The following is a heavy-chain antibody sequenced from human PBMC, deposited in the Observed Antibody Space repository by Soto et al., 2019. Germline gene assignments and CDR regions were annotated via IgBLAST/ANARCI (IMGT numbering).Heavy chain of an antibody. CDR1: GGTFSSYA. Sequence: VKVSCKASGGTFSSYAISWVRQAPGQGLEWMGGIIPIFGTANYAQKFQGRVTITADESTSTAYMELSSLRSEDTAVYYCARVGCGGDCFDAFDIWGQGTMVTVSS. V-gene: IGHV1-69*13. CDR2: IIPIFGTA. D-gene: IGHD2-21*02. J-gene: IGHJ3*02. CDR3: ARVGCGGDCFDAFDI.